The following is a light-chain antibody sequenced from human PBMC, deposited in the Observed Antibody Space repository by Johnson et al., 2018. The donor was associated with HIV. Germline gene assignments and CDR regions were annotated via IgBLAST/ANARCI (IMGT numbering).Light chain of an antibody. CDR2: DNH. J-gene: IGLJ1*01. V-gene: IGLV1-51*01. CDR3: GTWDNSLSAGV. CDR1: SSNIGNNY. Sequence: QSVLTQPPSVSAAPGQKVTIPCSGSSSNIGNNYASWYQQVPGTAPKLLIYDNHKRPSGIPDRFSGSKSGTSATLGITGLQTGDEADYYCGTWDNSLSAGVFGTGTTVTVL.